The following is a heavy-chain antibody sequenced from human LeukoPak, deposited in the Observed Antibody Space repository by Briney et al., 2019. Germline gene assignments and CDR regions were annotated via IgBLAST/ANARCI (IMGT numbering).Heavy chain of an antibody. J-gene: IGHJ4*02. CDR3: ARRFSGNYYFDY. CDR1: GYSFTSYW. Sequence: GESLKISCEASGYSFTSYWIAWVRQMPGKGLEWMGIIYPGDSDTRYSPSFQGQVTISADKSISTAYLQWSSLRASDSAIYYCARRFSGNYYFDYWGQGTLVTVSS. V-gene: IGHV5-51*01. CDR2: IYPGDSDT. D-gene: IGHD1-26*01.